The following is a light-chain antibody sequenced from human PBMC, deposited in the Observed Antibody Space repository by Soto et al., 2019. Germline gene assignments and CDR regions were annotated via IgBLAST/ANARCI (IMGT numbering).Light chain of an antibody. V-gene: IGKV3-15*01. CDR3: QQYDDAYT. J-gene: IGKJ2*01. CDR1: QGVNNN. CDR2: SAS. Sequence: IMTQSPATLSVSPGERVTLSCRASQGVNNNLACYQQKPGQPPRLLIYSASSRANRVSGRFSGSGSGTAFTLTISSLQSEDLAIYSCQQYDDAYTFGQGTKLDIQ.